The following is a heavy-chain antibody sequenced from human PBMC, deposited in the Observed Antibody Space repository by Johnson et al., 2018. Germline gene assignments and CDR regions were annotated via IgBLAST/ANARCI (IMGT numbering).Heavy chain of an antibody. CDR2: IFHSGST. CDR1: GGSINDYS. CDR3: ARRADFRSVYYEGDHYYYYGLDV. D-gene: IGHD3-3*01. V-gene: IGHV4-59*01. Sequence: QVQLQESGPGLVKXSETLSLNCTVSGGSINDYSWNWIRQAPGKGLEWIGYIFHSGSTNYNPSPKSRVTISVDMSKKQFSLRLTSGTVAATAVYYCARRADFRSVYYEGDHYYYYGLDVWGQGTTVTVSS. J-gene: IGHJ6*02.